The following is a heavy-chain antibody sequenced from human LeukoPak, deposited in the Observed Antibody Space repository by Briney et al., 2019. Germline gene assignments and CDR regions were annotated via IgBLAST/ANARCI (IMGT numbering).Heavy chain of an antibody. CDR3: ARAAPGIVVVITIVAFDI. J-gene: IGHJ3*02. CDR1: GGSISSGSYY. Sequence: SQTLSLTCTVSGGSISSGSYYWSWIRQPAGKRLEWIGHIYKSGSTNYNPSLKSRVTISVDTSQNQFSLTLSSLTAADMAVYYFARAAPGIVVVITIVAFDIWGQGTMVTVSS. CDR2: IYKSGST. D-gene: IGHD3-22*01. V-gene: IGHV4-61*09.